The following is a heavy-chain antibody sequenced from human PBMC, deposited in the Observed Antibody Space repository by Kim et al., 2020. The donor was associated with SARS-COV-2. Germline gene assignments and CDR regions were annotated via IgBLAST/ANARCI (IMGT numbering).Heavy chain of an antibody. D-gene: IGHD6-13*01. Sequence: GGSLRLSCAASGFTVSSNYMSWVRQAPGKGLEWVSVIYSGGSTYYADSVKGRFTISRDNSKNTLYLQMNSLRAEDTAVYYCARESIAAAGTGGMDVWGQGTTVTVSS. V-gene: IGHV3-66*02. J-gene: IGHJ6*02. CDR2: IYSGGST. CDR1: GFTVSSNY. CDR3: ARESIAAAGTGGMDV.